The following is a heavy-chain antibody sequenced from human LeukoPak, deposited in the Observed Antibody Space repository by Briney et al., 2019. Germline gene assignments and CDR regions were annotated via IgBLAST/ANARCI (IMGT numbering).Heavy chain of an antibody. V-gene: IGHV4-59*08. CDR1: GDSIRSYY. CDR3: ARHRVPDTAMVILDY. D-gene: IGHD5-18*01. J-gene: IGHJ4*02. CDR2: IHNSGSI. Sequence: SETLSLTCTVSGDSIRSYYWSWIRQPPGKGLEWIGYIHNSGSINNPSLKRRVTISVDTSKNQFSLKLSSVTDADTAVYYCARHRVPDTAMVILDYWGQGTLVTVSS.